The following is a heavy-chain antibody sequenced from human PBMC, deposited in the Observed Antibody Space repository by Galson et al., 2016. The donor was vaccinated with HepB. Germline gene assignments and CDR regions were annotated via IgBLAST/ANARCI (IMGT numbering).Heavy chain of an antibody. CDR1: GDSITNRNW. CDR3: ARGALVVPAAMFDY. CDR2: ISHSDTT. J-gene: IGHJ4*02. Sequence: TLSLTCAVSGDSITNRNWWSWVRQPPGKGLEWIGEISHSDTTNYSPSLKSRVTISVDKSKNHFSLKPSSVTAADTAVYYCARGALVVPAAMFDYWGQGTLVTVSS. V-gene: IGHV4-4*02. D-gene: IGHD2-2*01.